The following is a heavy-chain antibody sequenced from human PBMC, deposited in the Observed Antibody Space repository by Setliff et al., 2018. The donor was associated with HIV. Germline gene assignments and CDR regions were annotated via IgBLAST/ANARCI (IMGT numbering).Heavy chain of an antibody. Sequence: SETLSLTCTVSGGSISISSHYWGWIRQPPGKELEWIGRIYPSGTINYNPSLKSRVTMSVDTSKNQFSLRLTSVSAADTALYYCAGSMGATKGSWFEPWGQGTLVTVSS. CDR3: AGSMGATKGSWFEP. CDR1: GGSISISSHY. CDR2: IYPSGTI. V-gene: IGHV4-39*07. J-gene: IGHJ5*02. D-gene: IGHD1-26*01.